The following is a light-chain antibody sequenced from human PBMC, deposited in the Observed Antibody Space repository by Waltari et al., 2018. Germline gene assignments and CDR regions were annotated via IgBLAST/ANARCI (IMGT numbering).Light chain of an antibody. J-gene: IGLJ1*01. Sequence: QSALTQPRSVSGSPGQSVTISCTGASGDVGGYDLVSWYQHHPGKAPKLMIYDVRKRPSGVSDRFSGSKSGNTASLTISGLQAEDDADYYCCSYAGDFTFVFGIGTKVTVL. CDR3: CSYAGDFTFV. V-gene: IGLV2-11*01. CDR1: SGDVGGYDL. CDR2: DVR.